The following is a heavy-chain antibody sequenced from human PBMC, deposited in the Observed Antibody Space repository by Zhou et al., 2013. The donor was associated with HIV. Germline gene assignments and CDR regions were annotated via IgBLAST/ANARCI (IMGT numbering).Heavy chain of an antibody. CDR3: ASSPSWRRDDYYYMDV. V-gene: IGHV1-69*11. J-gene: IGHJ6*03. D-gene: IGHD2-2*01. Sequence: QVRLVQSGAEVKKPGSSVKVSCKASGGPFTSYAFSWVRQAPGQGLEWMGRIIPIMGTVDYAQKFQDRVSFTADESTNIAYMELTSLTSDDTAVYFCASSPSWRRDDYYYMDVWGKGTTVTVSS. CDR2: IIPIMGTV. CDR1: GGPFTSYA.